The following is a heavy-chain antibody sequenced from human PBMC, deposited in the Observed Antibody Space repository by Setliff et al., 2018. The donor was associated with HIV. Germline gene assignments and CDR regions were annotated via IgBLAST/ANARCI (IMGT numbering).Heavy chain of an antibody. CDR1: GFTFGDYA. V-gene: IGHV3-30*02. CDR3: AKMHTAMDPDTFDI. CDR2: IRYDGSYR. D-gene: IGHD5-18*01. Sequence: GGSLRLSCTASGFTFGDYAMSWVRQAPGKGLEWVAFIRYDGSYRYYVDSVKGRFTISRDNSKNTMFLQMNSLRVEDTAIYYCAKMHTAMDPDTFDIWGQGTMVTVSS. J-gene: IGHJ3*02.